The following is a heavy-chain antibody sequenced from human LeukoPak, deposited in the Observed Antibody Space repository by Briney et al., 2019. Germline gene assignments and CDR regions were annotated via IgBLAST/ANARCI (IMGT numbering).Heavy chain of an antibody. Sequence: GGSLRLSCAGSGFTFSDYYMSWIRQAPGKGLEWVSYISTSGSTIYYADSVKGRFTISRDNAKNSLYLQMNSLRAEDTAVYYCARDGPVPLRPQYCFDYWGQGTLVTVSS. J-gene: IGHJ4*02. CDR1: GFTFSDYY. V-gene: IGHV3-11*04. CDR2: ISTSGSTI. CDR3: ARDGPVPLRPQYCFDY. D-gene: IGHD6-6*01.